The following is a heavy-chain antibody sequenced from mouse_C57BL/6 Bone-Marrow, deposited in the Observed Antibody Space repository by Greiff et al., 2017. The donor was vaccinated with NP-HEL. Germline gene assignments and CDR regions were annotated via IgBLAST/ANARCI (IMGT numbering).Heavy chain of an antibody. Sequence: QVQLKESGAELVRPGTSVKVSCKASGYAFTNYLIEWVKQRPGQGLEWIGVINPGSGGTNYNEKFKGKATLTADKSSSTAYMQLSSLTSEDSAVYFCARDLGRSYYFDYWGQGTTLTVSS. V-gene: IGHV1-54*01. CDR1: GYAFTNYL. CDR3: ARDLGRSYYFDY. J-gene: IGHJ2*01. D-gene: IGHD4-1*01. CDR2: INPGSGGT.